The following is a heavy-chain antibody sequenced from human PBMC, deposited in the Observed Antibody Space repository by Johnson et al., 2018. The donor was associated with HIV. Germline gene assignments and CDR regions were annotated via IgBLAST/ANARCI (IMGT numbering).Heavy chain of an antibody. CDR1: GFPFGDYA. Sequence: EVQLVESGGGVVQPGRSLRLSCPASGFPFGDYAMSWFRQAPGKGLEWVSFIRSKAYGGTTEYAASLRGRSTISRDDSKSIAYLQMNSLRAEDTAVYYCARVGYSSSWYLGAFDIWGQGTMVTVSS. CDR3: ARVGYSSSWYLGAFDI. CDR2: IRSKAYGGTT. D-gene: IGHD6-13*01. J-gene: IGHJ3*02. V-gene: IGHV3-49*03.